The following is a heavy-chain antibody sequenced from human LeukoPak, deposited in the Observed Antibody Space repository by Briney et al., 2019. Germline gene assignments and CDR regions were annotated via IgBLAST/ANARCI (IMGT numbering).Heavy chain of an antibody. CDR2: IYYSGST. V-gene: IGHV4-61*01. J-gene: IGHJ6*02. Sequence: PSETLSLTCTVSGGSVSSGSYYWSWIRQPPGKGLEWIGYIYYSGSTNYNPSLKSRVTISVDTSKNQFSLKLNSVTAADTAVYYCVRDRQYYDFWSGYPAGYYYGMDVWGQGTTVTVSS. D-gene: IGHD3-3*01. CDR3: VRDRQYYDFWSGYPAGYYYGMDV. CDR1: GGSVSSGSYY.